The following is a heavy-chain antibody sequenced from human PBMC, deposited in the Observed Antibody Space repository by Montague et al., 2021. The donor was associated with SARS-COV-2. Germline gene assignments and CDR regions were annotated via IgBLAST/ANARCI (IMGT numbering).Heavy chain of an antibody. CDR3: ARDGGFYGSGGYSL. J-gene: IGHJ4*02. CDR2: IFASGGT. V-gene: IGHV4-4*07. D-gene: IGHD3-10*01. CDR1: GGSIRSCS. Sequence: SETLSLTCTVSGGSIRSCSWSWIRQPAAKGLDWIGRIFASGGTIYSPSLRSRVSMSVDASKNQFSFILTSVTAADTGVYFCARDGGFYGSGGYSLWGQGTLVTVSS.